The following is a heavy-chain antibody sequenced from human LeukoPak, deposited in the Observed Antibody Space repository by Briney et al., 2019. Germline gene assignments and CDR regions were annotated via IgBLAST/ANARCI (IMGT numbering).Heavy chain of an antibody. CDR3: GGGQDYSFDS. CDR2: IYYSGST. CDR1: GGSISSYY. V-gene: IGHV4-59*01. J-gene: IGHJ4*02. Sequence: SETLSLTCTVSGGSISSYYWSWIRQPPGKGLEWIGYIYYSGSTNYNPSLKSRVTISVDTSKNQFSLKLSSVTAADTAVYYCGGGQDYSFDSWGKGTLVTVSS.